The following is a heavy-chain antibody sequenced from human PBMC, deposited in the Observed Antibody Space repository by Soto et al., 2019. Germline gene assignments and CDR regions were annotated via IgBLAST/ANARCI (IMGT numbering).Heavy chain of an antibody. Sequence: EVQLVESGGGLIQPGGSLRLSCAASGFTCSSYDMHWVRQATGKGLEWVSAIGTAGDTYYPGSVKGRFTISRENAKNSFYLQMNSLRAEDTAVYYCASSAYCGGDCLDYWGQGTLVSVSS. CDR3: ASSAYCGGDCLDY. D-gene: IGHD2-21*02. J-gene: IGHJ4*02. CDR1: GFTCSSYD. CDR2: IGTAGDT. V-gene: IGHV3-13*01.